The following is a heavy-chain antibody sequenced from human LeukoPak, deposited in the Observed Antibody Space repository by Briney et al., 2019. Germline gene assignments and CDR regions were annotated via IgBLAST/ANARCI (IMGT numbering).Heavy chain of an antibody. CDR1: GYTFTSYD. Sequence: ASVKVSCKASGYTFTSYDINWVRQATGQGLEWVGWMNPNSGNTGYAQKFQGRVTITRNTSISTAYMELSSLRSEDTAVYYCARGPAKRYCRSTSCYGFDYWGQGTLVTVSS. CDR3: ARGPAKRYCRSTSCYGFDY. D-gene: IGHD2-2*01. CDR2: MNPNSGNT. V-gene: IGHV1-8*03. J-gene: IGHJ4*02.